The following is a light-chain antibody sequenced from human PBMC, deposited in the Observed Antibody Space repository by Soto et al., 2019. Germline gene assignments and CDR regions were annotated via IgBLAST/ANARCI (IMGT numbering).Light chain of an antibody. CDR1: QSVGSY. CDR2: DAS. V-gene: IGKV3-11*01. J-gene: IGKJ5*01. Sequence: EIVLTQSQATLSLSPGERATLSCRASQSVGSYLAWHPQKPGQAPRPLIYDASNRASVIPAMFSGSGYGADFPLTSTSLDPEDFAVYSCQQRSNWPSSTIGQCTRLESK. CDR3: QQRSNWPSST.